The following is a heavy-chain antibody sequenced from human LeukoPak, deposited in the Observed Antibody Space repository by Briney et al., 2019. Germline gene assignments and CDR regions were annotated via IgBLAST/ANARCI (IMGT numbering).Heavy chain of an antibody. J-gene: IGHJ5*02. Sequence: GGSLRLSCAASGFTLSNYAMSWVLQAPGKGLEWVSSISDSGRNTYYADSVKGRFTISRDNSKNTLFLQMNSLRPDDTAVYYCASSHYDFWSGYSAWGQGTLVTVSS. CDR2: ISDSGRNT. CDR3: ASSHYDFWSGYSA. V-gene: IGHV3-23*01. CDR1: GFTLSNYA. D-gene: IGHD3-3*01.